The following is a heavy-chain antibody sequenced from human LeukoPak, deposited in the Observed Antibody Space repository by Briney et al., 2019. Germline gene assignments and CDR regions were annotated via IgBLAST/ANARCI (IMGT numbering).Heavy chain of an antibody. CDR3: ARAYGPNWFDP. CDR2: INSDGSST. J-gene: IGHJ5*02. Sequence: GGSLRLSCAASGFTFSSYWMHWVRQAPGKGLVWVSRINSDGSSTSYAVSVKGRFTISRDNAKNTLYPQMNSLRAEDTAVYYCARAYGPNWFDPWGQGTLVTVSS. D-gene: IGHD3-10*01. CDR1: GFTFSSYW. V-gene: IGHV3-74*01.